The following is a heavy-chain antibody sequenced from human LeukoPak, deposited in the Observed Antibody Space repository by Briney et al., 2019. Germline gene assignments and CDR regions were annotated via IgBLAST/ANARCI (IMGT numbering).Heavy chain of an antibody. Sequence: GGSLRLSCAASGFTFSSYSMNWVRQAPGKGLEWVSAISGSGGSTYYADSVKGRFTISRDNSKNTLYLQMNSLRAEDTAVCYCANLASSVTTYWGQGTLVTVSS. D-gene: IGHD4-17*01. CDR2: ISGSGGST. CDR1: GFTFSSYS. J-gene: IGHJ4*02. CDR3: ANLASSVTTY. V-gene: IGHV3-23*01.